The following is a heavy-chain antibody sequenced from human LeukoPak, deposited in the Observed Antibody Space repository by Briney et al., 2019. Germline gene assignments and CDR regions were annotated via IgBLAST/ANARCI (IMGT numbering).Heavy chain of an antibody. D-gene: IGHD1-26*01. V-gene: IGHV4-4*07. CDR3: ARERRSGSYYYFDY. J-gene: IGHJ4*02. Sequence: SETLSLTCTVSGDSISTYYWSWIRQPAGKGLEWIGRIYTSGSTNYNPSLKSRVTMSVDTSKNQFSLKLSSVTAADTAVYYCARERRSGSYYYFDYWGQGTLVTVSS. CDR1: GDSISTYY. CDR2: IYTSGST.